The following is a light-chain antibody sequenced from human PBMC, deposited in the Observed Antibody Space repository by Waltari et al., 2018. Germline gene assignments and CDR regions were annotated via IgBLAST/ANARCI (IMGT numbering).Light chain of an antibody. V-gene: IGLV2-23*01. CDR3: CSYAGLGTYV. J-gene: IGLJ1*01. Sequence: QSALTQPASVSGTPGQSITISCTGTSSDVGNYDLVSWYQPHPGQAPNLLVCGGIKRTTGGVIRVSGSKSGKTASLTNAGLKAEDDADYYCCSYAGLGTYVFGSGTKVTVL. CDR2: GGI. CDR1: SSDVGNYDL.